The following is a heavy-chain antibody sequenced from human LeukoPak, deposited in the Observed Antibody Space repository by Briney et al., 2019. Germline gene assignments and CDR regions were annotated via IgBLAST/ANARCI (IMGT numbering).Heavy chain of an antibody. V-gene: IGHV3-53*01. D-gene: IGHD1-26*01. J-gene: IGHJ4*02. Sequence: GGSLRLSCAASGFTVSSNYMSWVRQASGKGLEWVSVIYSGGSTYYADSVKGRFTISRDNSKNTLYLQMNSLRAEDTAVYYCARVLRWSGSYYFDYWGQGTLVTVSS. CDR3: ARVLRWSGSYYFDY. CDR1: GFTVSSNY. CDR2: IYSGGST.